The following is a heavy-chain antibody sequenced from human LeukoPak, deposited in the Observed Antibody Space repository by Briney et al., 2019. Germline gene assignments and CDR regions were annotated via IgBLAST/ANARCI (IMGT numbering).Heavy chain of an antibody. CDR3: AKRFGRWLQPNWYFDL. D-gene: IGHD5-24*01. V-gene: IGHV4-4*09. CDR2: IYSSGST. CDR1: GGSISSYY. Sequence: SETLSLTCTVSGGSISSYYWNWIRQPPGKGLEWIGYIYSSGSTNYNPSLRSRVSISVDTSKNQFSLKLSSVTAADTAVYYCAKRFGRWLQPNWYFDLWGRGTLVTVSS. J-gene: IGHJ2*01.